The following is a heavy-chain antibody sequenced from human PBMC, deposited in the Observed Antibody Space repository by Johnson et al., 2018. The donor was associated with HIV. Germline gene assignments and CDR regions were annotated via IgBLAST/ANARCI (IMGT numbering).Heavy chain of an antibody. CDR3: AREGTLGAFDI. J-gene: IGHJ3*02. CDR2: ISSDGSND. V-gene: IGHV3-30*04. Sequence: QVQLVESGGGVVQPGRSLRLSCAASGFTFSSYAMHWVRQAPGKGLEWVAVISSDGSNDYYVESVKGRFTISRDNSKNTLYLQMNSLRAEDTAVYYCAREGTLGAFDIWGQGTMVTVSS. CDR1: GFTFSSYA. D-gene: IGHD1-1*01.